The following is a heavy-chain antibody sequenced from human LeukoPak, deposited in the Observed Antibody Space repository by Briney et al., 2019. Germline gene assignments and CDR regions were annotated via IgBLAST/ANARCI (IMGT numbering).Heavy chain of an antibody. CDR2: ISGSGGST. D-gene: IGHD5-12*01. J-gene: IGHJ4*02. CDR1: GFTFSSYA. Sequence: GGSLRLSCAASGFTFSSYAMSWVRQAPGKGLEWVSAISGSGGSTYYADSVKGRFTISRDNSKNTLYLQMNSLRAEDTAVYYCANDVGVATNLFDYWGQGTLVTVSS. CDR3: ANDVGVATNLFDY. V-gene: IGHV3-23*01.